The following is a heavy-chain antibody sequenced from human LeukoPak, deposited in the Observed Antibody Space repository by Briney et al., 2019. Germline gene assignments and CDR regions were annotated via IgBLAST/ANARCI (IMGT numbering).Heavy chain of an antibody. J-gene: IGHJ4*02. Sequence: GASVKVSCKASGYSFFVYGISWGRQAPGQGLEWMGWISTYNGNTNYAQKFQGRVTMTTDTSTSTASLELRSLKSDDTAVYYCASPASYSGYEGRRHFDSWGQGTLVTVSS. CDR2: ISTYNGNT. CDR3: ASPASYSGYEGRRHFDS. D-gene: IGHD5-12*01. CDR1: GYSFFVYG. V-gene: IGHV1-18*01.